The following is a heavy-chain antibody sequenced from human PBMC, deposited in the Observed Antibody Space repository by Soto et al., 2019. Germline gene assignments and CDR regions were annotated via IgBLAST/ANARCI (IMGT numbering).Heavy chain of an antibody. CDR1: GFTFSNYA. V-gene: IGHV3-23*01. J-gene: IGHJ4*02. D-gene: IGHD3-16*01. CDR2: ISGSGGRS. CDR3: AKAYFVWSSEQPYYFDY. Sequence: EVQLLDSGGGLVQPGGSLRLSCAASGFTFSNYAMTWVRQGPGKGLEWVSGISGSGGRSYYADSVKGRFTISRDNSKSTLILQMNSLRAEDTAVYYCAKAYFVWSSEQPYYFDYWGQGTLVTVSS.